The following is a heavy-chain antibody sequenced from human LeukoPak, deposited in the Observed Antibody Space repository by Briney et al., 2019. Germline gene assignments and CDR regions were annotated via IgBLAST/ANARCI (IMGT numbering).Heavy chain of an antibody. CDR2: IKQDGSEK. CDR3: VRDKVGFDY. V-gene: IGHV3-7*03. CDR1: GFTFSSSW. Sequence: GGSLRLSCAASGFTFSSSWVSWVRQAPGKGLEWVANIKQDGSEKYYVDSVKGRFTISRDNAKNSLYPQMNSLRAEDTAVYYCVRDKVGFDYWGQGTLVTVSS. J-gene: IGHJ4*02.